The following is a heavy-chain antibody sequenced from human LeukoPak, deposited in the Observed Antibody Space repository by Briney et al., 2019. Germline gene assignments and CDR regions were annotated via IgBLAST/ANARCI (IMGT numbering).Heavy chain of an antibody. J-gene: IGHJ4*02. Sequence: GGSLRLSCAASGFTFTSFGIHWVRQAPGKGLEWVASIQSDGNNKYYADSMKGRFAISKDNSKNTVYMQMNSLRVEDTAVYYCARDRGRAVDFWGQGALVTVSS. CDR3: ARDRGRAVDF. CDR2: IQSDGNNK. V-gene: IGHV3-30*02. D-gene: IGHD5-12*01. CDR1: GFTFTSFG.